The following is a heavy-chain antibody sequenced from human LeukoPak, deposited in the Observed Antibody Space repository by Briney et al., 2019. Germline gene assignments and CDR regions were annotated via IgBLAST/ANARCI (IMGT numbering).Heavy chain of an antibody. V-gene: IGHV1-3*01. CDR2: INAGNGNT. CDR3: AKVATTVTTNYNWFDP. J-gene: IGHJ5*02. D-gene: IGHD4-17*01. CDR1: GYTFTSYA. Sequence: GASVKVSCKASGYTFTSYAMHWVRQAPGQRLEWMGWINAGNGNTKYSQKFQGRVTITRDTSASTAYMELSSLRSEDTAVYYCAKVATTVTTNYNWFDPWDQGTLVTVSS.